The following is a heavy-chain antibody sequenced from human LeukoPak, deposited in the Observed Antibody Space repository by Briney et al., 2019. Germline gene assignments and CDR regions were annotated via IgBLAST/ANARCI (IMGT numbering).Heavy chain of an antibody. D-gene: IGHD3-22*01. Sequence: GGSLRLSCAASGFTFSSYWMHWVRQAPGKGLVWVSRINSDGSSTSYADSVKGRFTISRDNAKSTLYLQMNSLRAEDTAVYYCAREAVGSSGYYPGYFDYWGQGTLVTVSS. CDR1: GFTFSSYW. CDR2: INSDGSST. J-gene: IGHJ4*02. CDR3: AREAVGSSGYYPGYFDY. V-gene: IGHV3-74*01.